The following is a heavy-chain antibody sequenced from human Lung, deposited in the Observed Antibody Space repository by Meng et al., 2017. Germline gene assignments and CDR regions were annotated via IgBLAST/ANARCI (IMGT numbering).Heavy chain of an antibody. CDR1: GYTFTGYY. Sequence: QVQLVQSGAEVKKPGASVKVSCKASGYTFTGYYLHWVRQAPGQGLEWMGRIHPNSGGTNYAQKFQGRVTMTRDTSISTAYMELSSLRSDDTAVYYCARDRGGSYVLPDYWGQGALVTVSS. CDR2: IHPNSGGT. J-gene: IGHJ4*02. D-gene: IGHD1-26*01. CDR3: ARDRGGSYVLPDY. V-gene: IGHV1-2*06.